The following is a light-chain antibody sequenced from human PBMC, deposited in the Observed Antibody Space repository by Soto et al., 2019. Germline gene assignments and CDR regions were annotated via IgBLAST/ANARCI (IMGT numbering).Light chain of an antibody. CDR3: QLRYNWPPTWT. CDR1: QSVSSS. Sequence: EIVLTQSPVTLSLSPGERATLSCRASQSVSSSLAWYQQKPGQAPRLLMFGASNRATGIPARFGGSVSGTDSTLTISSLEPEDFAVYYCQLRYNWPPTWTLGQGTKVDIK. CDR2: GAS. J-gene: IGKJ1*01. V-gene: IGKV3-11*01.